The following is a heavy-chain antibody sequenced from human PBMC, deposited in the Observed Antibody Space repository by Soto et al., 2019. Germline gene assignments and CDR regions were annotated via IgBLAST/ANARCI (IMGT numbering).Heavy chain of an antibody. Sequence: GGSLRLSCAASGFTFSSYGMHWVRQAPGKGLEWVAVIWYDGSNKYYADSVKGRFTISRDNSKNTLYLQMNSLRAEDTAVYYCAREGPYDYVWGSYRYGGYYFDYWGQGTLVTVSS. CDR3: AREGPYDYVWGSYRYGGYYFDY. CDR1: GFTFSSYG. J-gene: IGHJ4*02. CDR2: IWYDGSNK. V-gene: IGHV3-33*01. D-gene: IGHD3-16*02.